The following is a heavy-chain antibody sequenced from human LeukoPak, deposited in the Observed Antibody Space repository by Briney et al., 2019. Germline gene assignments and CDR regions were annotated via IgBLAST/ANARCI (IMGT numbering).Heavy chain of an antibody. V-gene: IGHV3-23*01. D-gene: IGHD2-2*01. Sequence: GGSLRLSCAASGFTFSSYAMSWVHQAPGKGLEWVSAISGSGGSTYYADSVKGRFTISRDNSKNTLYLQMNSLRAEDTAVYYCAKGFPAFYYYYYGMDVWGQGTTVTVSS. CDR3: AKGFPAFYYYYYGMDV. CDR2: ISGSGGST. CDR1: GFTFSSYA. J-gene: IGHJ6*02.